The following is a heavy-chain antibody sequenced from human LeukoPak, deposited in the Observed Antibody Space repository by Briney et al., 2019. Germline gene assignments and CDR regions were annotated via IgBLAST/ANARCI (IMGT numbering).Heavy chain of an antibody. V-gene: IGHV3-11*05. CDR3: ARVPQDGAAGPLPDC. J-gene: IGHJ4*02. D-gene: IGHD6-13*01. Sequence: GGSLRLSCAASGFTFSDYYIIGLRQAPAKGLEGVLYISSSSSYTNYADSVKGRFTISRENAKNSLYLQMNSRRAEDTAVYYCARVPQDGAAGPLPDCWGQGTLVTVSS. CDR1: GFTFSDYY. CDR2: ISSSSSYT.